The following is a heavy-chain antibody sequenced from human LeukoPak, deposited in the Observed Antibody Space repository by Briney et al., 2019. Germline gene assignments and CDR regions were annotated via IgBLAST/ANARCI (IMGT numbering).Heavy chain of an antibody. Sequence: GSLRLSCAASGFTFSSYWMSWVRQAPGKGLEWVANIKQDGSEKYYVDSVKGRFTISRDNAKNSLYLQMNSLRAEDTAVYYCARWAYYYGSGSYQPDYWGQGTLVTVSS. J-gene: IGHJ4*02. CDR1: GFTFSSYW. D-gene: IGHD3-10*01. CDR3: ARWAYYYGSGSYQPDY. V-gene: IGHV3-7*01. CDR2: IKQDGSEK.